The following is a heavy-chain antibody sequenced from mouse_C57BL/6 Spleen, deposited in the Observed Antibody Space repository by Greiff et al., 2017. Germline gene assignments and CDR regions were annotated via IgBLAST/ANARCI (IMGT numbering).Heavy chain of an antibody. CDR3: ARSGTTVVAADY. V-gene: IGHV1-39*01. CDR1: GYSFTDYN. Sequence: EVKLMESGPELVKPGASVKISCKASGYSFTDYNMNWVKQSNGKSLEWIGVINPNYGTTSYNQKFKGKATLTVDQSSSTAYMQLNSLTSEDSAVYYCARSGTTVVAADYWGQGTTLTVSS. D-gene: IGHD1-1*01. J-gene: IGHJ2*01. CDR2: INPNYGTT.